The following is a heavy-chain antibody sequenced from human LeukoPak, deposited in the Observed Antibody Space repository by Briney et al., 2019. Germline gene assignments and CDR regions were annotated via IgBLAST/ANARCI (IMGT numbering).Heavy chain of an antibody. J-gene: IGHJ5*02. CDR1: GYTFTGYY. CDR2: INPNSGGT. Sequence: ASVKVSCKASGYTFTGYYMHWVRQAPGQGLEWMGRINPNSGGTNYAQKFQGRVTMTRDTSISTAYVELSRLRSDDTAVYYCARDHSYCSSTSCYHWFDPWGQGTLVTVSS. V-gene: IGHV1-2*06. D-gene: IGHD2-2*01. CDR3: ARDHSYCSSTSCYHWFDP.